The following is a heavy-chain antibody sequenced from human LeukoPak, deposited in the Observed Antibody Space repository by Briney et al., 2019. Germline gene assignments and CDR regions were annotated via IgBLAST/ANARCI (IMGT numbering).Heavy chain of an antibody. J-gene: IGHJ4*02. CDR1: TDSISKSLYH. Sequence: SETLSLTCTVSTDSISKSLYHWAWVRQPPGKGLEWIAEIYYQGNTYYNPSLSGRVTISVDPSKNQFSLQFNAVTAADTALYFCASAKLGYYYDTSGDFDSWGQGIPFTVS. V-gene: IGHV4-39*07. D-gene: IGHD3-22*01. CDR2: IYYQGNT. CDR3: ASAKLGYYYDTSGDFDS.